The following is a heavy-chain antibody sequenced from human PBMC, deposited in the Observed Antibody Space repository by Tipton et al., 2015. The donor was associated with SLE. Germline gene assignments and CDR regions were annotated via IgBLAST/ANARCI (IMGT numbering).Heavy chain of an antibody. CDR2: IYYSGST. CDR3: AREFLNPVTTVHYYFDL. D-gene: IGHD4-11*01. V-gene: IGHV4-59*12. CDR1: GGSISDYY. J-gene: IGHJ2*01. Sequence: TLSLTCTVSGGSISDYYWSWIRLSPGKGLEWIGSIYYSGSTTHNPSLKSRVTMSVDTSKNHFSLKLISVTAADTAVYYCAREFLNPVTTVHYYFDLWGRGTLVTVSS.